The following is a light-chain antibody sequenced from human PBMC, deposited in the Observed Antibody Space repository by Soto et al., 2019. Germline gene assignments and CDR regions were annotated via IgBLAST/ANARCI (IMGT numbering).Light chain of an antibody. CDR1: KSISRW. Sequence: DMQMTQSPSTLSASVEDRVTITCRASKSISRWLIWYQQKPGKAPKVLISDVSSLGSGVPPRFSGSGSVTEFTLTISGLQPDDFATYYCQQSNYYFGQGTKLEIK. CDR3: QQSNYY. CDR2: DVS. V-gene: IGKV1-5*01. J-gene: IGKJ2*01.